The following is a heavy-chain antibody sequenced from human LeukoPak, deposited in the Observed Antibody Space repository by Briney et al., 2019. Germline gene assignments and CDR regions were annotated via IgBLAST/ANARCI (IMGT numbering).Heavy chain of an antibody. CDR1: GGSFSGYY. CDR3: ARLVGASWFDS. CDR2: INHSGST. J-gene: IGHJ5*01. V-gene: IGHV4-34*01. Sequence: SETLSLTCAVYGGSFSGYYWSWIRQPPGKGLERIGEINHSGSTNYNPSLKSRVTISVDTSKNQFSLKLSSVTAADTAVYYCARLVGASWFDSWGQGTLVTVSS. D-gene: IGHD1-26*01.